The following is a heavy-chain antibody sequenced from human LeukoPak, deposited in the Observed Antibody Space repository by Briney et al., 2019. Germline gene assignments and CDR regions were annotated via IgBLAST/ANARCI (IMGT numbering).Heavy chain of an antibody. J-gene: IGHJ4*02. CDR1: GGSISSSSYY. CDR3: ARGPRGYSGYGLLRFDY. D-gene: IGHD5-12*01. Sequence: TSETLSLTCTVSGGSISSSSYYWGWIRQPPGKGLEWIGSIYYSGSTNYNPSLKSRVTISVDTSKNQFSLKLSSVTAADTAVYYCARGPRGYSGYGLLRFDYWGQGTLVSVSS. CDR2: IYYSGST. V-gene: IGHV4-39*07.